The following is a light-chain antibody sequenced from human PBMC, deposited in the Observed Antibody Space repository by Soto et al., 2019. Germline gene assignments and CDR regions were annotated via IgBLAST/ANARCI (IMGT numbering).Light chain of an antibody. CDR1: QSVTTF. J-gene: IGKJ1*01. V-gene: IGKV1-39*01. CDR3: QQSYNSPRT. Sequence: DIQMTQSPSSLSASVGDRVTISCRTSQSVTTFLNWYQKKPGEDPKLLIYRASTLQTGIPSRFSGSGYGADFVLTISSLQTEDFATYDCQQSYNSPRTFGLGTKVDIK. CDR2: RAS.